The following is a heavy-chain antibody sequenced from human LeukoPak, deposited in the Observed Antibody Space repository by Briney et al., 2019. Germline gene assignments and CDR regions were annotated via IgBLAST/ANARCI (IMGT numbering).Heavy chain of an antibody. D-gene: IGHD4/OR15-4a*01. J-gene: IGHJ4*02. V-gene: IGHV1-2*02. Sequence: ISPNIFATNYAEKFRGRVTMDRDKSINTVYMEMSSLRSDDMAVYYCARDLWGWGSDYLDYWGQGTLVTVSS. CDR3: ARDLWGWGSDYLDY. CDR2: ISPNIFAT.